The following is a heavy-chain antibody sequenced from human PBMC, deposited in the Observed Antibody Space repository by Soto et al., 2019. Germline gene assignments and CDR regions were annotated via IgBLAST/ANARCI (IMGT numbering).Heavy chain of an antibody. D-gene: IGHD5-12*01. CDR1: GFTFSSYG. J-gene: IGHJ4*02. V-gene: IGHV3-30*18. Sequence: PGGSLRLSCAASGFTFSSYGMHWVRQAPGKGLEWVAVISYDGSNKYYADSVKGRFTISRDTSKNQFSLQLNSVTPEDAAVYYCANDPGYSLDYWGQGTQVTVSS. CDR2: ISYDGSNK. CDR3: ANDPGYSLDY.